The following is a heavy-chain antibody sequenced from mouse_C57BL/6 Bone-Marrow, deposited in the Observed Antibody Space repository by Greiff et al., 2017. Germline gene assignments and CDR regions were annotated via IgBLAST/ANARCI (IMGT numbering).Heavy chain of an antibody. CDR1: GFTFSDYG. Sequence: EVHLVESGGGLVKPGGSLKLSCAASGFTFSDYGMHWVRQAPEKGLEWVSYISSGSSTIYYAATVKGRFTISRDNAENTLFLQMTSLRSEDTAMYYCARRPLMDYWGQGTSVTVSS. CDR2: ISSGSSTI. V-gene: IGHV5-17*01. CDR3: ARRPLMDY. J-gene: IGHJ4*01.